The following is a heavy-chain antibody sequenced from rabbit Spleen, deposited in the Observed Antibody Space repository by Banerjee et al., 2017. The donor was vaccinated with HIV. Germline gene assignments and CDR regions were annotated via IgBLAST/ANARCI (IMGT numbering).Heavy chain of an antibody. D-gene: IGHD7-1*01. J-gene: IGHJ6*01. CDR3: ARDTGTSFSSYGMDL. V-gene: IGHV1S45*01. Sequence: QEQLVESGGGLVKPEGSLTLTCTASGFDFSSNYYMCWVRQAPGKGPEWIVCITTGDGETWYASWAKGRFTISKTSSTTVTLQMTSLTAADTATYFCARDTGTSFSSYGMDLWGQGTLVTVS. CDR2: ITTGDGET. CDR1: GFDFSSNYY.